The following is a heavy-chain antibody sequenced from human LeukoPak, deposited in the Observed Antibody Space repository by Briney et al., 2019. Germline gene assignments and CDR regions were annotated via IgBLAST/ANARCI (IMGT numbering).Heavy chain of an antibody. V-gene: IGHV4-31*03. J-gene: IGHJ4*02. CDR1: GGSISSGGYY. CDR2: IYNSGST. CDR3: AREIYVVREIVIPSYCDY. D-gene: IGHD3-10*01. Sequence: SETLSLTCTVSGGSISSGGYYWSWIRQHPGKGLERIGYIYNSGSTYYNPPLKSRVTISVDTSKNQFSLKLSSVTAADTAVYYCAREIYVVREIVIPSYCDYWGQGTLVTVSS.